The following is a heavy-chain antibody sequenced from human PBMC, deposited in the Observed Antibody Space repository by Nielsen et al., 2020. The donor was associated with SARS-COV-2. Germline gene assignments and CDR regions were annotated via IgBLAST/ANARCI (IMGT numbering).Heavy chain of an antibody. CDR3: VIVTAALAFDP. J-gene: IGHJ5*02. CDR2: IHVGSGNP. V-gene: IGHV1-3*01. CDR1: GYTSPNFH. D-gene: IGHD3-16*02. Sequence: ASVKVSCKASGYTSPNFHIHWVRQAPGQSLEWMGWIHVGSGNPKYSPRFQGRVTFTSDTSATTALMELSSLKSEDTAVYFCVIVTAALAFDPWGQGTLVTVSS.